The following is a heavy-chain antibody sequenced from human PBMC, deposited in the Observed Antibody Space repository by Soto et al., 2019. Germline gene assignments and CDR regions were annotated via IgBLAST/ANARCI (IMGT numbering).Heavy chain of an antibody. J-gene: IGHJ6*04. V-gene: IGHV4-30-4*01. CDR3: ARDLWVEPELYYYGMDV. D-gene: IGHD1-1*01. Sequence: ASETLSLTCTVPGDSISSADYYWSCIRQTPGKGLEWTGHSFYSGTTYYDPSLKSRLNISVETSKNHYSMRLTSVTAADPAVYYCARDLWVEPELYYYGMDVWGKGTTVT. CDR2: SFYSGTT. CDR1: GDSISSADYY.